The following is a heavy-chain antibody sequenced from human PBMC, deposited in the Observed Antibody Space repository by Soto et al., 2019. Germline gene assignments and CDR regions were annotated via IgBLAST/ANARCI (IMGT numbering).Heavy chain of an antibody. D-gene: IGHD6-13*01. CDR3: AKDLPPQAAAGTCYFDY. J-gene: IGHJ4*02. V-gene: IGHV3-30*18. Sequence: GGSLRLSCAASGFTFSSYGMHWVRQAPGKGLEWVAVISYDGSNKYYADSVKGRFTISRDNSKNTLYLQMNSLRAEDTAVYYCAKDLPPQAAAGTCYFDYWGQGTLVTVSS. CDR1: GFTFSSYG. CDR2: ISYDGSNK.